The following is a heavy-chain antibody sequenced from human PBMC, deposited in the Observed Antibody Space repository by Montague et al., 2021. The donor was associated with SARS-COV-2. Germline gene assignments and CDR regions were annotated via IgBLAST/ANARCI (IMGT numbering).Heavy chain of an antibody. CDR1: GFSLSTSGMC. J-gene: IGHJ4*02. Sequence: PALVKPTQTLTLTCTFSGFSLSTSGMCVSWIRQPPGKALEWLARIDWDDDKYYSTSLKTRLTISKDTSKNQVVLTMTNMDPVDTATYYCARTYYDILPNLNYFDYWGQGTLVTVSS. D-gene: IGHD3-9*01. CDR3: ARTYYDILPNLNYFDY. CDR2: IDWDDDK. V-gene: IGHV2-70*11.